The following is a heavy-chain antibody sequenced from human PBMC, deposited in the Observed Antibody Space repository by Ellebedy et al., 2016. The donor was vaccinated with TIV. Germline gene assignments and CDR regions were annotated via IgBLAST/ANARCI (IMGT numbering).Heavy chain of an antibody. V-gene: IGHV1-18*04. CDR3: ARSITLVRGTLYDY. CDR1: GYTFTNYG. D-gene: IGHD3-10*01. CDR2: ISAYNGNT. J-gene: IGHJ4*02. Sequence: ASVKVSCRASGYTFTNYGISWVRQAPGQGLEWMGWISAYNGNTNYAQKLQGRVTMTTDTSTSTAYMELRSLRSDDTAVYYCARSITLVRGTLYDYWGQGTLVTVSS.